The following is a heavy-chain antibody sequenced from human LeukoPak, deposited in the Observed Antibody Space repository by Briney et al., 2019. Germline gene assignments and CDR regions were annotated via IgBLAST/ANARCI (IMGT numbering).Heavy chain of an antibody. V-gene: IGHV4-39*07. Sequence: PSETLSLTCTVSGDSISSSSYYWGWIRQPPGKGLEWIGSIYYTGSTYDNPSLKSRVTISVDTSKNQFSLKLSSVTAADTAVYYCASYDYGGNPRFDYWGQGTLVTVSS. CDR2: IYYTGST. J-gene: IGHJ4*02. CDR3: ASYDYGGNPRFDY. CDR1: GDSISSSSYY. D-gene: IGHD4-23*01.